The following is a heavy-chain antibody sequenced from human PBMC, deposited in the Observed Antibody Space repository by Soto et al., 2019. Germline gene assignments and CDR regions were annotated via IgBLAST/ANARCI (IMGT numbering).Heavy chain of an antibody. CDR1: GCSFTDYW. V-gene: IGHV5-51*01. Sequence: GESLKISCKSSGCSFTDYWIGWVRQMPGKGLEWMGIIYPGDSDARYSPSFQGQVTISVDTSINTAFLRWNSLTASDTAMYYCARQADYNILTGYFYYFDYWGQGSLVTVSS. CDR3: ARQADYNILTGYFYYFDY. CDR2: IYPGDSDA. D-gene: IGHD3-9*01. J-gene: IGHJ4*02.